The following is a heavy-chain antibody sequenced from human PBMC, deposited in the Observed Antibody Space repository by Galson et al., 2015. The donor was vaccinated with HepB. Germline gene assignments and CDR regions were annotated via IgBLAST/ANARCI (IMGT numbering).Heavy chain of an antibody. D-gene: IGHD3-9*01. Sequence: SVKVSCKASGYSFSGYYIHWVRQAPGQGLQWMGRINPNSGDTNYAQRFQGRVTMTRDMSSTTAYMELTRLRPDDTAVYYCARVKLRSFDWLSPRGLDVWGQGTAVTV. J-gene: IGHJ6*02. V-gene: IGHV1-2*02. CDR2: INPNSGDT. CDR1: GYSFSGYY. CDR3: ARVKLRSFDWLSPRGLDV.